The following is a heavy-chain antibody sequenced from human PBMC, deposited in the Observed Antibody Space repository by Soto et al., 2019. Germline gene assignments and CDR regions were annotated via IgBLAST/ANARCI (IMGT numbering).Heavy chain of an antibody. Sequence: QVQLQESGPGLVKPSETLSLTCTVSGGPISSYYWSWIRQPPGKGLEWIGCMVYSGSTNYNPSLKSQVTISVDTSKNQFSLKLSSVTAADTAVYFCATRSNGEGDDSDYWGQGTLVTVSS. CDR3: ATRSNGEGDDSDY. J-gene: IGHJ4*02. V-gene: IGHV4-59*08. D-gene: IGHD3-10*01. CDR2: MVYSGST. CDR1: GGPISSYY.